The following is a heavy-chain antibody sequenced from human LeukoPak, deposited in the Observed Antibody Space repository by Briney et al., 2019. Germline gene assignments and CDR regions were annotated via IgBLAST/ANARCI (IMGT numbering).Heavy chain of an antibody. D-gene: IGHD5-12*01. Sequence: SETLSLTCTVSGGSISSSSYYWSWIRQPAGKGLEWIGRIYTSGSTNYNPSLKSRVTMSVDTSKDQFSLKLSSVTAADTAVYYCARAVLYSGYDFVLYYYYYMDVWGKGTTVTVSS. CDR2: IYTSGST. CDR1: GGSISSSSYY. CDR3: ARAVLYSGYDFVLYYYYYMDV. V-gene: IGHV4-61*02. J-gene: IGHJ6*03.